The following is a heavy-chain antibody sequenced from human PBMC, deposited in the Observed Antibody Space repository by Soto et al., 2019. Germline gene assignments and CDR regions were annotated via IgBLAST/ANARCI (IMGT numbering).Heavy chain of an antibody. Sequence: GGSLRLSCAASGFTFSSYSMNWVRQAPGKGLEWVSYISSSSSTIYYADSVKGRFTISRDNAKNSLYLQMNSLRAEDTAVYYCARALLRRGRKGAPGYAFDIWGQGTMVTVSS. D-gene: IGHD3-16*01. V-gene: IGHV3-48*01. J-gene: IGHJ3*02. CDR3: ARALLRRGRKGAPGYAFDI. CDR1: GFTFSSYS. CDR2: ISSSSSTI.